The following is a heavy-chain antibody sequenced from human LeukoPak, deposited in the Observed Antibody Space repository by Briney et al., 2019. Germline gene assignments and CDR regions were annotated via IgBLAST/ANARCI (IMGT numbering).Heavy chain of an antibody. Sequence: SETLSLTCTVSGGSISSGGYFWSWIRQHPGKGLEWIGYIYHSGSAYRDPSLKSRITISVDTSKNQFSLKLSSVTAADTAVYYCARGELGLYCSSTSCYDGLHFDYWGQGTLVTVSS. CDR2: IYHSGSA. J-gene: IGHJ4*02. D-gene: IGHD2-2*01. V-gene: IGHV4-31*03. CDR1: GGSISSGGYF. CDR3: ARGELGLYCSSTSCYDGLHFDY.